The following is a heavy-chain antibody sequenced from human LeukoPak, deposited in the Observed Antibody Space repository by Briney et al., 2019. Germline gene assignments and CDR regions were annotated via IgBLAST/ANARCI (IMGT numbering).Heavy chain of an antibody. J-gene: IGHJ3*02. Sequence: GASVKVSCKASGGTFSSYAISWVRQAPGQGLEWMGGIIPILGTANYAQKFQGRVTITADESTSTAYMELSSLRSEDTAVYYCARDIVVVPAAIGAFDIWGQGTMVTVSS. CDR3: ARDIVVVPAAIGAFDI. CDR2: IIPILGTA. D-gene: IGHD2-2*01. V-gene: IGHV1-69*13. CDR1: GGTFSSYA.